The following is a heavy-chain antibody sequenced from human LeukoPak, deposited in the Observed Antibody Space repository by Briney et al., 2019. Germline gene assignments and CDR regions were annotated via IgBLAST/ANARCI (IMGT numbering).Heavy chain of an antibody. Sequence: GGSLRLSCAASGFTVSNNYMSWVRQAPGKGLEWVSAISGSGGSTYYADSVKGRFTISRDNSKNTLYLQMNSLRAEDTAVYYCARKTGDLDYWGQGTLVTVSS. D-gene: IGHD7-27*01. CDR1: GFTVSNNY. CDR3: ARKTGDLDY. V-gene: IGHV3-23*01. CDR2: ISGSGGST. J-gene: IGHJ4*02.